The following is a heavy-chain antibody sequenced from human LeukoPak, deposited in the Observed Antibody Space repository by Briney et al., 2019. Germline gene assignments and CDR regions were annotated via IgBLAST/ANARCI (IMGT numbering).Heavy chain of an antibody. D-gene: IGHD4-17*01. J-gene: IGHJ4*02. CDR1: GFTFSSYA. Sequence: GGSLRLSCAASGFTFSSYAMSWVRQAPGKGLEWVGRIKSKTDGGTTDYAAPVKGRFTISRDDSKNTLYLQMNSLKTEDTAVYYCTTEPGDYGDYADYWGQGTLVTVSS. CDR2: IKSKTDGGTT. CDR3: TTEPGDYGDYADY. V-gene: IGHV3-15*01.